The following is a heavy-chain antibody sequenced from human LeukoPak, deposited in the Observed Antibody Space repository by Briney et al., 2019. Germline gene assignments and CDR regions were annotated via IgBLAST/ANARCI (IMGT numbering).Heavy chain of an antibody. D-gene: IGHD6-6*01. CDR2: IKQDGSEK. CDR3: ASLWYSSSPEP. J-gene: IGHJ5*02. Sequence: GGSLRLSCAASGFTFSSYWMSWVRQAPGKGLEWVANIKQDGSEKYYVDSVKGRFTISRDNAKNSLYLQMNSLRAEDTAVYYCASLWYSSSPEPWGQGTLVTVSS. CDR1: GFTFSSYW. V-gene: IGHV3-7*01.